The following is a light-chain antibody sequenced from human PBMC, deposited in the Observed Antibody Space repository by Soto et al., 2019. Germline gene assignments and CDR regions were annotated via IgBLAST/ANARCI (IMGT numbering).Light chain of an antibody. CDR3: QQYGSSPWT. CDR1: QRVGSD. Sequence: DIVMTQSPATLSLSPGESATLSCRASQRVGSDVAWYKQKPCQAPRLVIYDIFTRATGVPTRISGSGSGTEFTLTISRLQAEDVAVYYCQQYGSSPWTCGQGTKVDIK. J-gene: IGKJ1*01. CDR2: DIF. V-gene: IGKV3D-15*02.